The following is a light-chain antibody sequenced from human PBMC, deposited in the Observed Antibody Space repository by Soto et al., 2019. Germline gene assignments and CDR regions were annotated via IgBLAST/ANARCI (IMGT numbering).Light chain of an antibody. V-gene: IGKV3-20*01. CDR3: QQYDSPPLT. Sequence: EVVLTQSPGTLSLSPGEGATLSCRASQSVSRSYLAWYRQKAGQAPRLLIFGVSTRASGISDRFSGRGSGTYFPLTSRSTEPEDFALYYCQQYDSPPLTFGGGTNVEIK. J-gene: IGKJ4*01. CDR2: GVS. CDR1: QSVSRSY.